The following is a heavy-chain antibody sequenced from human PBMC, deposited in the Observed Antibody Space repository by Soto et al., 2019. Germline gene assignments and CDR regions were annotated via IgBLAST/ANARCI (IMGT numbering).Heavy chain of an antibody. J-gene: IGHJ5*02. CDR1: GDSISNSRFY. CDR2: IYHTGNA. D-gene: IGHD3-22*01. CDR3: ARDYFDSSDYTTNWFDH. V-gene: IGHV4-39*01. Sequence: SQILSLTCSVSGDSISNSRFYWAWIRQPPGEGLEWIGSIYHTGNAYYNPSLKSRVTIFVDTSKNQFSLKLTSVTAADTALYYCARDYFDSSDYTTNWFDHWGQGALVTVSS.